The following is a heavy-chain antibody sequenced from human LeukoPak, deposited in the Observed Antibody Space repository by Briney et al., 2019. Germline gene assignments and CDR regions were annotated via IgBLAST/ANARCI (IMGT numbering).Heavy chain of an antibody. Sequence: PGGSLRLSCAASGFTFSSYAMSWVRQAPGKGLEWVSAISGGGGSTYYADSVKGRFTISRDNSKNTLYLQMNSLRAEDTAVYYCAKDRYSSGWYGDPTALFDYWGQGTLVTVSS. CDR2: ISGGGGST. CDR1: GFTFSSYA. V-gene: IGHV3-23*01. J-gene: IGHJ4*02. CDR3: AKDRYSSGWYGDPTALFDY. D-gene: IGHD6-19*01.